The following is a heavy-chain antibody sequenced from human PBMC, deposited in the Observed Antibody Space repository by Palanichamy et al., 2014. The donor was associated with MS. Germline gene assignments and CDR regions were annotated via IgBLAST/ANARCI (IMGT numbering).Heavy chain of an antibody. D-gene: IGHD1-7*01. CDR3: VQLRESGP. J-gene: IGHJ5*02. CDR2: INPNSGVT. V-gene: IGHV1-2*02. Sequence: QVQLVQSGAEVKKPGASVQVSCQASGYTFNGYYMHWVRQAPGQGLEWMGRINPNSGVTDYAQNFQGRVTMSWDTSITTAYMELSRLTSDDTAVYYCVQLRESGPWGQGTLVTVSS. CDR1: GYTFNGYY.